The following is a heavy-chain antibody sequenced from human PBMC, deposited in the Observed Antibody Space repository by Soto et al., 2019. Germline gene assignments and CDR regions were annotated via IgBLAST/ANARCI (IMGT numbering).Heavy chain of an antibody. CDR2: ISAYNGNT. CDR1: GYTFTSYG. Sequence: ASVRVSCKASGYTFTSYGISWVRQAPGQGLEWMGWISAYNGNTNYAQKLQGRVSMTTDTSTSTAYMELRSLRSDDTAVYYCAGDPTPHDAFDIWGQGTMVTVAS. V-gene: IGHV1-18*01. CDR3: AGDPTPHDAFDI. J-gene: IGHJ3*02.